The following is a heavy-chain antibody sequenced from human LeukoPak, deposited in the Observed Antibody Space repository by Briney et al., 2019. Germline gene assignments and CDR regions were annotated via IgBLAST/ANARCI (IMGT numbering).Heavy chain of an antibody. CDR3: ARDQKFCGGYCYSTEYYFDY. CDR1: GGSISSSSYY. D-gene: IGHD2-21*01. V-gene: IGHV4-39*07. CDR2: IYYSGST. J-gene: IGHJ4*02. Sequence: SETLSLTCTVSGGSISSSSYYWGWIRQPPGKGLEWIGSIYYSGSTYYNPSLKSRVTMSVDTSKNQFSLKRSSVTASDTAVYYCARDQKFCGGYCYSTEYYFDYWGQGTLVTVSS.